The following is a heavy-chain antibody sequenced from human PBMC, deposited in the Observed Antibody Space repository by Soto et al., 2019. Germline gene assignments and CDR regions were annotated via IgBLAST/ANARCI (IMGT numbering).Heavy chain of an antibody. CDR1: GFTFSSYS. CDR2: ISSSSSYI. CDR3: ASDLEWPDGYNVLYYYYYGMDV. J-gene: IGHJ6*02. D-gene: IGHD5-12*01. V-gene: IGHV3-21*01. Sequence: GGSLRLSCAASGFTFSSYSMNWVRQAPGKGLEWVSSISSSSSYIYYADSVKGRFTISRDNAKNSLYLQMNSLRAEDTAVYYCASDLEWPDGYNVLYYYYYGMDVWGQGTTVTVSS.